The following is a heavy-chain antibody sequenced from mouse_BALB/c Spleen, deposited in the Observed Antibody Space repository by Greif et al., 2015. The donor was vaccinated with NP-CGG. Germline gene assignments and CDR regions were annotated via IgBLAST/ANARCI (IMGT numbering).Heavy chain of an antibody. CDR1: GFNIKDTY. Sequence: EVQLQQSGAELVKPGASVQLSCTASGFNIKDTYMHWVKQRPEQGLEWIGRIDPANGNTKYDPKFQGKATITADTSSNTAYLQLSSPTSEDTAVYYCARKLGRGLYFDYWGQGTTLTVSS. CDR2: IDPANGNT. J-gene: IGHJ2*01. V-gene: IGHV14-3*02. CDR3: ARKLGRGLYFDY. D-gene: IGHD4-1*01.